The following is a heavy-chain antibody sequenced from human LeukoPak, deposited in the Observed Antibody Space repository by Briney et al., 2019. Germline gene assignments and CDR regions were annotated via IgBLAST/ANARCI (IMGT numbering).Heavy chain of an antibody. D-gene: IGHD3-22*01. CDR1: GAFISSTSYY. Sequence: SETLSLTCTVSGAFISSTSYYWGWIPQPPEKVLQWIGSIHYGGSAYYNPSLKSRITISVDTSKNQFSLKLSSVTATDTAVYYCARLTFYYDGSGYYFDYWGQGTLVTVSS. V-gene: IGHV4-39*01. J-gene: IGHJ4*02. CDR2: IHYGGSA. CDR3: ARLTFYYDGSGYYFDY.